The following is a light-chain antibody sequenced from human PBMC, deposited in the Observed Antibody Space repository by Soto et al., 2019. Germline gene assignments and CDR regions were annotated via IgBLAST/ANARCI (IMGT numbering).Light chain of an antibody. J-gene: IGKJ3*01. Sequence: DIVMTQSPNSLAVSLGERATINCKSSQSVLYSSNNKNYLAWYQQKPGQPPKLLIYWASTRESGVPDRFSGSRSGTDFTLTISSLQAEDVAVYYCHQFYSVPFTFGPGTEVDIK. CDR2: WAS. CDR3: HQFYSVPFT. CDR1: QSVLYSSNNKNY. V-gene: IGKV4-1*01.